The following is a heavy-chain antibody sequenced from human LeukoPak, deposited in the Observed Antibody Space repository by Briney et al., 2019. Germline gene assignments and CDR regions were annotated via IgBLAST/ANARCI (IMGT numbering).Heavy chain of an antibody. CDR2: IYYSGST. J-gene: IGHJ4*02. D-gene: IGHD3-10*01. CDR3: ARDHGYYGSGSGYFDY. CDR1: GGSISSYY. Sequence: PSETLSLTCTVSGGSISSYYWSWIRQPPGKGLEWIGYIYYSGSTNYNPSLKSRVTISVDTSKNQFSLKLSSVTAADTAVYYCARDHGYYGSGSGYFDYWGQGTLVTVSS. V-gene: IGHV4-59*01.